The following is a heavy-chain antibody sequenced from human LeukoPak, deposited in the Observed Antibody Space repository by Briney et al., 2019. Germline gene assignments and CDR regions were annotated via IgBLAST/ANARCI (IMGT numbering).Heavy chain of an antibody. Sequence: SETLSLTCTVSGGSISIGSYFWGWIRQPPGKGLEWIGSTHYSGSTYYNPSLKSRVTISVDTSKNQFSLKLSSVTAADTAIYYCASSLVGARGNHFVYWGQGILVIVSS. V-gene: IGHV4-39*01. CDR1: GGSISIGSYF. CDR2: THYSGST. J-gene: IGHJ4*02. D-gene: IGHD1-26*01. CDR3: ASSLVGARGNHFVY.